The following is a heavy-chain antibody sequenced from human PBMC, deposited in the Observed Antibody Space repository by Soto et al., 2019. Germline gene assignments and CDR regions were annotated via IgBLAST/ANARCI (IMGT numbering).Heavy chain of an antibody. CDR1: GYTFTNYD. Sequence: QVQLVQSGAEVKKPGASVKVSCKASGYTFTNYDINWVRQATGQGLEWMGWMNPNSGHTGYAQKCRGRATMTRNTAIGTAYMELSSLRSEDTAVYYCARGRDDYWGQGTLVTVSS. J-gene: IGHJ4*02. V-gene: IGHV1-8*01. CDR2: MNPNSGHT. CDR3: ARGRDDY.